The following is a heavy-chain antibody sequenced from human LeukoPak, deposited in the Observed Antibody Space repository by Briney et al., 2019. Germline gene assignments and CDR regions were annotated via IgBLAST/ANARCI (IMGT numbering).Heavy chain of an antibody. Sequence: GGSLRLSCAASGFTFSSYSMNWVRQAPGKGLEWVSYISTTSSSINYADSVKGRFTISRDNAKSSLYLEMNSLRAEDTAVYYCVRDRDWAFDYWGQGTLVTVSS. CDR1: GFTFSSYS. J-gene: IGHJ4*02. CDR3: VRDRDWAFDY. V-gene: IGHV3-48*04. CDR2: ISTTSSSI. D-gene: IGHD3/OR15-3a*01.